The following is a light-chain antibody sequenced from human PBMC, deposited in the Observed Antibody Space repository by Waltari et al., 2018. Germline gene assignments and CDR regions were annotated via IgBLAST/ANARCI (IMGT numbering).Light chain of an antibody. CDR2: DAT. CDR1: QSISSY. CDR3: QQSYSSPWT. Sequence: DIQMTQSPSSLSASVGDGVTITCRASQSISSYLNWYQQKPGKAPKVLIYDATRLQSGVPSRFSGSGSGTDFTLTISSLQPEDFATYYCQQSYSSPWTLGQGTRVEI. V-gene: IGKV1-39*01. J-gene: IGKJ1*01.